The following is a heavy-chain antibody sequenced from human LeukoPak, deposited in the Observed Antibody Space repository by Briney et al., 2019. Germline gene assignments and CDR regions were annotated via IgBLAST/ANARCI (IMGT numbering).Heavy chain of an antibody. Sequence: ASVKVSCKASGYTFTGYYMHWVRQAPGQGIEWMGWINPNSGGTNYAQKFQGWVTMTRDTSISTAYMELSRLRSDDTAVYYCARAARDRYSSSWFDWGQGTLVTVSS. CDR3: ARAARDRYSSSWFD. V-gene: IGHV1-2*04. J-gene: IGHJ4*02. CDR2: INPNSGGT. D-gene: IGHD6-13*01. CDR1: GYTFTGYY.